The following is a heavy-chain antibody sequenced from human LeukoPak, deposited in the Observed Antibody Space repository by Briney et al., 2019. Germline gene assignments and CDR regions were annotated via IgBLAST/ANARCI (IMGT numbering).Heavy chain of an antibody. CDR1: GGSISSSGYY. Sequence: SETLSLTCTVSGGSISSSGYYWDWIRQHPGKGLEWIGYIYYSGSTYYNPSLKSRVTISVDTSKNQFSLKLSSVTAADTAVYYCAREIRIVGATTGYFDYWGQGTLVTVSS. J-gene: IGHJ4*02. D-gene: IGHD1-26*01. V-gene: IGHV4-31*03. CDR2: IYYSGST. CDR3: AREIRIVGATTGYFDY.